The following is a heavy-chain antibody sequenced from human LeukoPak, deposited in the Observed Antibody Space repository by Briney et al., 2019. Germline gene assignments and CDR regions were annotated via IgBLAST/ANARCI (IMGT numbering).Heavy chain of an antibody. CDR2: INPNSGGT. CDR3: ARDRWSSSSSEGALDI. D-gene: IGHD6-6*01. J-gene: IGHJ3*02. V-gene: IGHV1-2*04. CDR1: GYTFTGYY. Sequence: ASVKVSCKASGYTFTGYYMHWVRQAPGQGLEWMGWINPNSGGTNYAQKFQGWVTMTRDTSISTAYMELRSLRSDDTAVYYCARDRWSSSSSEGALDIWGQGTMVTVSS.